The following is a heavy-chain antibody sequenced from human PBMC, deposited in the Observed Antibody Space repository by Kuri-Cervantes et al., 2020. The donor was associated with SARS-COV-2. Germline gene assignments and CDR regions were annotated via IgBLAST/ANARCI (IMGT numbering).Heavy chain of an antibody. D-gene: IGHD6-6*01. J-gene: IGHJ6*02. CDR3: ARHKQLVQLTYQYYYYGMDV. V-gene: IGHV1-68*01. CDR1: GYTFTCCS. Sequence: ASVKVSCKASGYTFTCCSLHWLQQAPGQGLERMRWITLYNGNTNYAQKFQGRVTITADESTSTAYMELSSLRSEDTAVYYCARHKQLVQLTYQYYYYGMDVWGQGTTVTVSS. CDR2: ITLYNGNT.